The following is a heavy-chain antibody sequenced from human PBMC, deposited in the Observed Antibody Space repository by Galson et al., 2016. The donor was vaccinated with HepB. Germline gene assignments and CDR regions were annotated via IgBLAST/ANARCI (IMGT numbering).Heavy chain of an antibody. Sequence: SLRLSCAASGFTFTGYEFNWVRQAPGKGLEWLSYISKSDSPIYYADSVKGRFTISRDNIKKSLFLEMNSLRAGDTGVYYCARVGTWIHQYFKYMDDWGKETTVTVSS. V-gene: IGHV3-48*03. D-gene: IGHD5-18*01. J-gene: IGHJ6*03. CDR3: ARVGTWIHQYFKYMDD. CDR1: GFTFTGYE. CDR2: ISKSDSPI.